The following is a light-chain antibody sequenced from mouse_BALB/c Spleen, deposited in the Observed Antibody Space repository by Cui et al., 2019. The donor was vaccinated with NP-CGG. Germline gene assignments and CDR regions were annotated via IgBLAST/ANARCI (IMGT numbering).Light chain of an antibody. CDR1: TGAVTTSNY. Sequence: AAVTQESAVTTSPGETVTLTCRSNTGAVTTSNYANWVQEKPDHLFSGLIGGTNNRAPGVPARFPGSLIGDKAALTITGAQTEDEAIYFCALWYSNHWVFGGGTKLTVL. J-gene: IGLJ1*01. V-gene: IGLV1*01. CDR3: ALWYSNHWV. CDR2: GTN.